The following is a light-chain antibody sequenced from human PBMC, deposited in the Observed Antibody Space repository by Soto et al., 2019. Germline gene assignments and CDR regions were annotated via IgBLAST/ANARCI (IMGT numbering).Light chain of an antibody. Sequence: QFVLTQPPSGSGAPGQRVTISCTASSSNIGAGYDVHWYQQLPGTAPKLLIYGNTNRPSGVPDRFSGSKSGTSASLAITGLQAEDEADYYCQSYDSSLSAWVFGGGTKLTVL. CDR2: GNT. V-gene: IGLV1-40*01. CDR1: SSNIGAGYD. CDR3: QSYDSSLSAWV. J-gene: IGLJ3*02.